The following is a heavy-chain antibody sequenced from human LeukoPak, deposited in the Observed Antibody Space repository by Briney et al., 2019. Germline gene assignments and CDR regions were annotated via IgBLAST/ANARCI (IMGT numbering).Heavy chain of an antibody. CDR3: ARVGRYNWFDP. J-gene: IGHJ5*02. CDR1: GFTVSSSY. CDR2: IYSGGST. Sequence: PGGSLTLSCAASGFTVSSSYMSWVRQAPGKGLECVSIIYSGGSTYYADSVKGRFTISRDNSKNTLYLQTDSLRADDTAVYFCARVGRYNWFDPWGQGTLVTVSS. V-gene: IGHV3-53*01.